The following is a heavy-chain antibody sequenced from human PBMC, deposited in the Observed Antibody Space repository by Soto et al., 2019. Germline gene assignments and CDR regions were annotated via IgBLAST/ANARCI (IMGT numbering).Heavy chain of an antibody. CDR2: IYYSGST. D-gene: IGHD5-12*01. J-gene: IGHJ6*02. V-gene: IGHV4-31*03. Sequence: PSETLSLTCTVSGGSISSGGYYWSWIRQHPGKGLEWIGYIYYSGSTYYNPSLKSRVTISVDTSKNQFSLKLSSVTAADTAVYYCARESRRVRLGYYGMDVWGQGTTVTVSS. CDR1: GGSISSGGYY. CDR3: ARESRRVRLGYYGMDV.